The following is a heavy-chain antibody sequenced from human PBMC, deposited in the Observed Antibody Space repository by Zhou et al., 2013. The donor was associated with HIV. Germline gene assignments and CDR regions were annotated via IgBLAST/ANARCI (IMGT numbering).Heavy chain of an antibody. J-gene: IGHJ3*02. D-gene: IGHD5-18*01. CDR3: ARALHPTGGYSFGEAFDI. V-gene: IGHV1-18*01. CDR2: ISPYYGNT. Sequence: QVQLVQSGAEVKKPGASVKVSCKASGYTFRGFGLTWVRQAPGQGLEWMGWISPYYGNTNSARKFQDRLTMTTDTSTSTAYMELRNLRSDDTAVYYCARALHPTGGYSFGEAFDIWGQGTMVTVSS. CDR1: GYTFRGFG.